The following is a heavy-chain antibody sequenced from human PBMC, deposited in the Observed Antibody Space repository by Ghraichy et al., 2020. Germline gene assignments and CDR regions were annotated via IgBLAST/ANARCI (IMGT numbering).Heavy chain of an antibody. CDR1: RFNFSNYA. D-gene: IGHD2-2*01. CDR3: AKLFPRIVVVPAAGMDV. CDR2: ISGSGGST. V-gene: IGHV3-23*01. J-gene: IGHJ6*02. Sequence: LSLTCAASRFNFSNYAMTWVRQAPGKGLEWVSAISGSGGSTYYADSGKGRFTISRDNSKNTLYLQMNSLRAEDTAVYYCAKLFPRIVVVPAAGMDVRGQGTTVTVSS.